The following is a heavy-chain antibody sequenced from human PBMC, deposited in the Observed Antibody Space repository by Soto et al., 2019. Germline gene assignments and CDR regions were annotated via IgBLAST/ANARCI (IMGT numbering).Heavy chain of an antibody. CDR1: EFTISSYA. CDR3: ARDAVAMDY. J-gene: IGHJ4*02. D-gene: IGHD6-19*01. CDR2: ISYDVSSK. V-gene: IGHV3-30-3*01. Sequence: HPGGSLSLSCAASEFTISSYAIHWVRQAPGKGLEWVAVISYDVSSKYNSDSVKGPFTISRDKSKNTVYLQMHSLTVEDTAVYYCARDAVAMDYWGRGTLVTVSS.